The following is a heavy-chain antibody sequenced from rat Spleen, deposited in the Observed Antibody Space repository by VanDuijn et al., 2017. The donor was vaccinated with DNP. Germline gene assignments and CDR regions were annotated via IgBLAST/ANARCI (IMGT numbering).Heavy chain of an antibody. V-gene: IGHV5-31*01. CDR2: INADGGST. D-gene: IGHD1-1*01. CDR1: GFSLTSYG. Sequence: VQLKESGPGLVQPSQTLSLTCTVSGFSLTSYGVSWVRQPPGKGLEWVASINADGGSTYYPDSLKGRFTLSRDNAKSTLYLQMNSLKSEDTATYYCTTSPGYYSDHYWGQGVMVTVSS. J-gene: IGHJ2*01. CDR3: TTSPGYYSDHY.